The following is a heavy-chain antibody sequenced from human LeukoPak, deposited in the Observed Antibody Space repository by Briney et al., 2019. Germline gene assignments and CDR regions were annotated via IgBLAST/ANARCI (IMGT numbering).Heavy chain of an antibody. CDR2: ISSSSSYI. CDR3: ARAIGPAYSSSYAN. V-gene: IGHV3-21*01. Sequence: GGSLRLSCAASGFAFSDAWVSWVRQAPGKGLEWVSSISSSSSYIYYADSVKGRFTISRDNAKNSLYLQMNSLRAEDTAVYYCARAIGPAYSSSYANWGQGTLVTVSS. CDR1: GFAFSDAW. J-gene: IGHJ4*02. D-gene: IGHD6-13*01.